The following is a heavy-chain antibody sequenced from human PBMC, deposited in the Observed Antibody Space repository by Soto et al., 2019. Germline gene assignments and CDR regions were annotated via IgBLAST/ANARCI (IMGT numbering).Heavy chain of an antibody. D-gene: IGHD2-15*01. CDR1: GYTFTSYD. J-gene: IGHJ6*02. CDR3: ARGLSCSGGSCLLYYYGMDV. CDR2: MNPNSGNT. Sequence: ASVKVSCKASGYTFTSYDITWVRQATGQGLEWMVCMNPNSGNTGYAQKFQGRVTMTRNTSISTAYMELSSLRSEDTAVYYCARGLSCSGGSCLLYYYGMDVWGQ. V-gene: IGHV1-8*01.